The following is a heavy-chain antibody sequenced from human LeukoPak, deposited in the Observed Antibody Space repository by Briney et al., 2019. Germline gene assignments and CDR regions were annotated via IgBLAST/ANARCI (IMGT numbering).Heavy chain of an antibody. Sequence: GGSLRLSCAASGFTFSSHAMSWVRQAPGKGLEWVANIKQDGSEKYYVDSVKGRFTISRDNAKNSLYLQMNSLRAEDTAVYYCARDGIADDAFDIWGQGTMVTVSS. CDR1: GFTFSSHA. J-gene: IGHJ3*02. CDR3: ARDGIADDAFDI. V-gene: IGHV3-7*01. D-gene: IGHD6-13*01. CDR2: IKQDGSEK.